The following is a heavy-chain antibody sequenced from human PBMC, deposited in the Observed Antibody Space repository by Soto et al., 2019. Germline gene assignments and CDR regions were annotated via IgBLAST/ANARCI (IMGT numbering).Heavy chain of an antibody. CDR2: ISASRSHT. Sequence: GGSLRLSCLGSEFPFSVLYMTWVSQAPGEGLGWVSCISASRSHTNDGDSVKGRFTVSRDNGKNSVCLQMNDLRAEDAGVYYCAKPFPDFHNYPYFYYGMEVLGQGTTVNVSS. CDR1: EFPFSVLY. J-gene: IGHJ6*02. CDR3: AKPFPDFHNYPYFYYGMEV. V-gene: IGHV3-11*06. D-gene: IGHD1-1*01.